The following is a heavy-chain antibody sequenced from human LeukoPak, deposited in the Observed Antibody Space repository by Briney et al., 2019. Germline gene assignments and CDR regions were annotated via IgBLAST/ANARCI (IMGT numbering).Heavy chain of an antibody. V-gene: IGHV5-51*01. D-gene: IGHD3-22*01. CDR2: IYPGDSDI. CDR3: ARSYDSSGYYYYGMDV. J-gene: IGHJ6*02. Sequence: GESLKISCKASGYSFISYWIAWVRQMPGKGLEWVGIIYPGDSDIRYSPSFQGQVTISADKSISTAYLQWSSLKASDTAMYYCARSYDSSGYYYYGMDVWGQGTTVTVSS. CDR1: GYSFISYW.